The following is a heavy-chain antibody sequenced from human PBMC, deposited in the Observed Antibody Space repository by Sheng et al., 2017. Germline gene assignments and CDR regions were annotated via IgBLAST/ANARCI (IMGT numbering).Heavy chain of an antibody. CDR1: GYTFTRYY. CDR3: ARDFTTHSGYEDY. V-gene: IGHV1-46*01. Sequence: QVQLVQSGAEVKKPGASVKVSCKASGYTFTRYYMHWVRQAPGQGPEWMGLINPSGGDTSYAQKFQGRVSMTRETSTSTVYMELSSLRSEDTAVYYCARDFTTHSGYEDYWGQGTLVTVSS. J-gene: IGHJ4*02. CDR2: INPSGGDT. D-gene: IGHD5-12*01.